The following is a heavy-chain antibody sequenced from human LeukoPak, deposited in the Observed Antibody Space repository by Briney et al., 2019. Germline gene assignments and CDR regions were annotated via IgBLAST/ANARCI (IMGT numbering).Heavy chain of an antibody. Sequence: GGSLRLSCTASGLTFSDYYMSWIRQAPGKGLEWVSYISSSSSYTNYVVSVKGRFTISRDNAKNSLYLQMNSLRAEDTAVYYCARDSVPYYYDSSGYYVDYWGQGTLVTVSS. J-gene: IGHJ4*02. V-gene: IGHV3-11*06. CDR2: ISSSSSYT. D-gene: IGHD3-22*01. CDR1: GLTFSDYY. CDR3: ARDSVPYYYDSSGYYVDY.